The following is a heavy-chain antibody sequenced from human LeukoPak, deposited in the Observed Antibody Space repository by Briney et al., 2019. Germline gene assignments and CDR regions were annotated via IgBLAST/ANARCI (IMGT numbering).Heavy chain of an antibody. V-gene: IGHV4-59*01. J-gene: IGHJ4*02. Sequence: PSETLSLTCTVSGGSISSYYWSWIRQPPGKGLEWIGYIYYSGSTNYNPSLKSRVTISVDTSKNQFSLKLSPVTAADTAVYYCARGQQDSISGFDYWGQGTLVTVSS. D-gene: IGHD3-22*01. CDR3: ARGQQDSISGFDY. CDR1: GGSISSYY. CDR2: IYYSGST.